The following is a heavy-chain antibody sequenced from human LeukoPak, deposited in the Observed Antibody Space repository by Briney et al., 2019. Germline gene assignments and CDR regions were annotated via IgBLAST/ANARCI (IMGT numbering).Heavy chain of an antibody. CDR1: GGTFSSSA. D-gene: IGHD3-10*01. CDR2: ITPILGIA. Sequence: GASVKVSCKASGGTFSSSAISWVRQAPGQGLEWMGRITPILGIANYAQKFQGRVTITADKSTSTAYMELSSLRSEDTAVYYCAREPGLLWFGELLPTRWFDPWGQGTLVTVSS. V-gene: IGHV1-69*04. J-gene: IGHJ5*02. CDR3: AREPGLLWFGELLPTRWFDP.